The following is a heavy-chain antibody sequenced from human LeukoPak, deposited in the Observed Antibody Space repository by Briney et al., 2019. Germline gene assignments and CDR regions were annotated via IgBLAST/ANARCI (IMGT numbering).Heavy chain of an antibody. CDR1: GGSFSGYY. CDR3: ARDVEYYDSSGYLGDY. CDR2: INHSGST. Sequence: SETLSLTCAVYGGSFSGYYWSWIRQPPGKGLEWIGEINHSGSTNYNPSLKSRVTISVDTSKNQFSLKLSSVTAADTAVYYCARDVEYYDSSGYLGDYWGQGTLVTVSS. V-gene: IGHV4-34*01. D-gene: IGHD3-22*01. J-gene: IGHJ4*02.